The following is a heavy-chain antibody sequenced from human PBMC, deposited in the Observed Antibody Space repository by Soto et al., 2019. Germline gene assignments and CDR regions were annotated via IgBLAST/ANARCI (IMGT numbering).Heavy chain of an antibody. V-gene: IGHV5-51*01. J-gene: IGHJ4*02. CDR2: INPDDFET. CDR1: GYNFNRYW. Sequence: TGESLKIFCRSSGYNFNRYWIGLGPQVPGKGLEWMGIINPDDFETRYSPSFLGQVTISADKSISTAYLQWSSLEASDTAMYYCARQEPPRYCSSPTCFAPIDYWGQGALVTVSS. CDR3: ARQEPPRYCSSPTCFAPIDY. D-gene: IGHD2-15*01.